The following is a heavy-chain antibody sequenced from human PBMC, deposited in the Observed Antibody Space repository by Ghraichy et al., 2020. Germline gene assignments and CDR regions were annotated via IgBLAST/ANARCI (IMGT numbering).Heavy chain of an antibody. Sequence: SQTLSLTCAVYGGSFSGYYWSWIRQPPGKGLEWIGEINHSGSTNYNPSLKSRVTISVDTSKNQFSLKLSSVTAADTAVYYCARGGIVGATMPYYYMDVGGKGTTVTV. V-gene: IGHV4-34*01. CDR1: GGSFSGYY. J-gene: IGHJ6*03. CDR3: ARGGIVGATMPYYYMDV. CDR2: INHSGST. D-gene: IGHD1-26*01.